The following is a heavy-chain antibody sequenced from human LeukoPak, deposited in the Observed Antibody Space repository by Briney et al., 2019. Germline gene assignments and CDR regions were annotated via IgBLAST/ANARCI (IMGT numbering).Heavy chain of an antibody. CDR2: ITPLLDST. Sequence: ASVKVSCKFSGGSISNYAVSWVQQAPGQGLEWMGRITPLLDSTKYAEKFEDRVTITADKSANTVYMEVTSLRFEDTAMYFCTRLVAGGFDSWGQGTLLTVSS. J-gene: IGHJ4*02. CDR1: GGSISNYA. V-gene: IGHV1-69*04. D-gene: IGHD1-26*01. CDR3: TRLVAGGFDS.